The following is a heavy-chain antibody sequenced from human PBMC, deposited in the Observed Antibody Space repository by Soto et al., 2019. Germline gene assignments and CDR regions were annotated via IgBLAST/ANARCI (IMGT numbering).Heavy chain of an antibody. CDR1: EGTISGSNCY. V-gene: IGHV4-39*01. Sequence: LETLSLTYTVSEGTISGSNCYWVWIRQPPGKGLEWIGTIFYSGSTNYNPSLKSRVTMSVDTSKNQFSLKLTSVSAADTAIYYCARRSDSALDYWGQGTLVTVSS. CDR3: ARRSDSALDY. J-gene: IGHJ4*01. D-gene: IGHD3-22*01. CDR2: IFYSGST.